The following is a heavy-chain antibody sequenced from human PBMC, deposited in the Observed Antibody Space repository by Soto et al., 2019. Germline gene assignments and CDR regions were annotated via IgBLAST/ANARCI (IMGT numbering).Heavy chain of an antibody. Sequence: QVQLVESGGGVVQPGGSLRLSCAASGFTFSSYGMHWVRQAPGKGLEWVAVISYHGINTHYADSVKGRFTISRDNYKNTVYLHMNSLRPEDMAVYYCAKTGDSGYDWGWFDPWGQGTLVTVSS. V-gene: IGHV3-30*18. D-gene: IGHD5-12*01. J-gene: IGHJ5*02. CDR3: AKTGDSGYDWGWFDP. CDR2: ISYHGINT. CDR1: GFTFSSYG.